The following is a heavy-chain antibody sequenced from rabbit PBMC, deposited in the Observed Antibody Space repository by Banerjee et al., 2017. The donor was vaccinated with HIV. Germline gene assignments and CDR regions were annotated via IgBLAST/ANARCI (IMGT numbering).Heavy chain of an antibody. J-gene: IGHJ4*01. V-gene: IGHV1S43*01. CDR2: IYTGSGST. CDR3: ARTSSMDL. D-gene: IGHD1-1*01. Sequence: QQQLEESGGGLVKPEGSLTLTCTASGFDLSSGYFMCWVRQAPGKGLEWIGCIYTGSGSTYYANWVNGRFTISSHNAQNTLYLQLNSLTAADTATYFCARTSSMDLWGPGTLVTVS. CDR1: GFDLSSGYF.